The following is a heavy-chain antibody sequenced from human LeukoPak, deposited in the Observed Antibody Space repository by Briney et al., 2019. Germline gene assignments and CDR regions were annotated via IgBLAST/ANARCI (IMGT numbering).Heavy chain of an antibody. V-gene: IGHV4-31*11. J-gene: IGHJ4*02. D-gene: IGHD2-8*01. CDR1: GGSFSGYY. Sequence: SETLSLTCAVYGGSFSGYYWSWIRQHPGKGLEWIGYIYYTGSTYYNASLKSRVMISVDTSNNRFSLKLSSVTAADTAVYYCARLGHCTNGVCYTFDYWGQGTLVTVSS. CDR3: ARLGHCTNGVCYTFDY. CDR2: IYYTGST.